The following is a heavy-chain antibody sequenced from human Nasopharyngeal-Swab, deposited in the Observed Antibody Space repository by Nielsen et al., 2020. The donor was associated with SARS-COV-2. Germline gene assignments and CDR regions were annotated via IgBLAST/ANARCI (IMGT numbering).Heavy chain of an antibody. CDR1: GGSFSGYY. J-gene: IGHJ3*02. V-gene: IGHV4-34*01. CDR3: ARGDSSSSPAFDT. Sequence: SETLSLTCAVYGGSFSGYYWSWIRQPPGKGLEWIGEINHRGSTNYNPSLKSRVTISVDTSKNQFSLKLSSVTAADTAVYYCARGDSSSSPAFDTWGQGTMVTVSS. CDR2: INHRGST. D-gene: IGHD6-6*01.